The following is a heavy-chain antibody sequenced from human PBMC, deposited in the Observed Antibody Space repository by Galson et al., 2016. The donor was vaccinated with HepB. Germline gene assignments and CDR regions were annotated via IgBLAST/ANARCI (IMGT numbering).Heavy chain of an antibody. V-gene: IGHV3-9*01. Sequence: SLRLSCAASGFTFDDYGMHWVRLVPGKGLEWVSHFSWNGDTIGYADSVKGRFTVSRDNGNNSLYLQMNSLTAEDTAVYYCARATFDFWSGFYINHWGQGTLVSVSP. CDR2: FSWNGDTI. CDR3: ARATFDFWSGFYINH. CDR1: GFTFDDYG. J-gene: IGHJ4*02. D-gene: IGHD3-3*01.